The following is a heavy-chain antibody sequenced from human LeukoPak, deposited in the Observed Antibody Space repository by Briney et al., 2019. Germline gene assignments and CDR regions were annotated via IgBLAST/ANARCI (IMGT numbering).Heavy chain of an antibody. Sequence: SETLSLTCTVSGGSISSYYWSWIRQPPGKGLEWIGYIYYSGSTYYNPSLKSRVTISVDTSKNQFSLKLSSVTAADTAVYYCARGDTVTLTPDYWGQGTLVTVSS. CDR2: IYYSGST. D-gene: IGHD4-4*01. J-gene: IGHJ4*02. CDR3: ARGDTVTLTPDY. CDR1: GGSISSYY. V-gene: IGHV4-59*08.